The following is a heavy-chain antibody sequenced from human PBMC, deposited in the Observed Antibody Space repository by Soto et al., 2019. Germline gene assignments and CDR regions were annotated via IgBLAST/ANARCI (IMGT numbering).Heavy chain of an antibody. J-gene: IGHJ6*04. V-gene: IGHV3-23*01. D-gene: IGHD3-10*01. CDR1: GFTFGSYV. CDR2: ISGSSGGI. CDR3: ARGWFGPDV. Sequence: EVQLLESGGGLVQPGGSLGLSCAASGFTFGSYVMTWVRQAPGKGLEWVSSISGSSGGIYYADSVRGRFTVSRDNSKNMLYLQMSSLRAEDSAVYHCARGWFGPDVWGKGTTVTVSS.